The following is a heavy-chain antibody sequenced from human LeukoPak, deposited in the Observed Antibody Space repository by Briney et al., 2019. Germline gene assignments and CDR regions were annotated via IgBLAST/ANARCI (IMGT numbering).Heavy chain of an antibody. CDR1: GFTFSNYA. CDR2: ISSDGTNK. D-gene: IGHD3-22*01. CDR3: ASHYDTSGYHYFDF. Sequence: PGRSLRLSCAASGFTFSNYAMHWVRQAPGKGLEWLAVISSDGTNKNYAESVKGQFTISRDNSKNTLYVQLNSLIAEDTAVYSCASHYDTSGYHYFDFWGQGTLVTVSS. J-gene: IGHJ4*02. V-gene: IGHV3-30-3*01.